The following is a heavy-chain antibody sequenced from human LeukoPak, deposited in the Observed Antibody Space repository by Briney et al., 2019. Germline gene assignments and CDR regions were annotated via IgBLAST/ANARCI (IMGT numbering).Heavy chain of an antibody. J-gene: IGHJ3*02. D-gene: IGHD6-6*01. Sequence: GRSLRLSCAASGFTFDDYAMHWVRQAPGKGLEWVSGISWNSGSTDYADSVKGRFTISRDNAKNSLYLQMNSLRPEDMALYYCVKVMYSSSSGTDAFDIWGQGTMVTVSS. V-gene: IGHV3-9*03. CDR1: GFTFDDYA. CDR2: ISWNSGST. CDR3: VKVMYSSSSGTDAFDI.